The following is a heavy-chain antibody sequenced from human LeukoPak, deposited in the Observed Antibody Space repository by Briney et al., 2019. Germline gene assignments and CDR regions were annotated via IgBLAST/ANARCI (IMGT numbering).Heavy chain of an antibody. CDR3: AAYYGSGSGFDY. CDR2: INAGNGNT. J-gene: IGHJ4*02. V-gene: IGHV1-3*01. Sequence: ASVKVSCKASGYTFTSYAMHWVRQAPGQRREWMGWINAGNGNTKYSQKFQGRVTITRDTSASTAYMELSSLRSEDTAVYYCAAYYGSGSGFDYWGQGTLVTVSS. D-gene: IGHD3-10*01. CDR1: GYTFTSYA.